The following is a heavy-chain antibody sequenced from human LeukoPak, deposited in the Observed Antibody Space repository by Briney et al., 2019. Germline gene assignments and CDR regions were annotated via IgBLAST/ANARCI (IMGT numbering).Heavy chain of an antibody. Sequence: ASVKVSCKASGYTFTSYGISWVRQAPGQGLEWMGWMNPNSGNTGYAQKFQGRVTMTRNTSISTAYMELSSLRSEDTAVYYCASGMAGTPYYYYGMDVWGQGTTVTISS. CDR3: ASGMAGTPYYYYGMDV. V-gene: IGHV1-8*02. D-gene: IGHD6-19*01. CDR2: MNPNSGNT. CDR1: GYTFTSYG. J-gene: IGHJ6*02.